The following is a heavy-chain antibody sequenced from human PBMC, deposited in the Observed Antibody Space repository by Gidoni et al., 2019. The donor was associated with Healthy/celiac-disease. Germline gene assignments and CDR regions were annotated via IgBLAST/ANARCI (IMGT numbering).Heavy chain of an antibody. CDR2: MNPNSVNK. D-gene: IGHD4-17*01. V-gene: IGHV1-8*01. CDR3: DRGGDYGEVFGVFDI. J-gene: IGHJ3*02. CDR1: GYTFTSYD. Sequence: QVQLVQSGAEVKKPGASVKVSCMAAGYTFTSYDIKWVRQATGKGLEWMGWMNPNSVNKGYEQKFQGRVTMTRNTSISTAYMVLSSLRSEYTAVYYCDRGGDYGEVFGVFDIWGQGTMVTVSA.